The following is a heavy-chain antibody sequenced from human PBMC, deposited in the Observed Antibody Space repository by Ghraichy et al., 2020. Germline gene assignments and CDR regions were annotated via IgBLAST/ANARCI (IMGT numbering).Heavy chain of an antibody. CDR2: ISYDGSNK. Sequence: LSLTCAASGFTFSRYAMHWVRQAPGKGLEWVAVISYDGSNKYYADSVKGRFTISRDNSKNTLYLQMNSLRAEDTAVYYCARGRFLEWLSTIDYWGQGTLVTVSS. J-gene: IGHJ4*02. V-gene: IGHV3-30-3*01. CDR3: ARGRFLEWLSTIDY. CDR1: GFTFSRYA. D-gene: IGHD3-3*01.